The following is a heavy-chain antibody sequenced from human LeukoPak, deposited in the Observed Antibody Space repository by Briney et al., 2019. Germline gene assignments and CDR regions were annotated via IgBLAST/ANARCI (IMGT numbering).Heavy chain of an antibody. V-gene: IGHV4-59*12. CDR2: IYYSGST. CDR1: GGSISSYY. CDR3: ARGGGGNWGFPLVYYYYGMDV. D-gene: IGHD7-27*01. J-gene: IGHJ6*02. Sequence: KSSETLSLTCTVSGGSISSYYWSWIRQPPGKGLEWIGYIYYSGSTNYNPSLKSRVTISVDTSKNQFSLKLSSVTAADTAVYYCARGGGGNWGFPLVYYYYGMDVWGQGTTVTVSS.